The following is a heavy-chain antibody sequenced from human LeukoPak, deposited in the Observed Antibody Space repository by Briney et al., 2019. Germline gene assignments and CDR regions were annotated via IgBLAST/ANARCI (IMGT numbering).Heavy chain of an antibody. V-gene: IGHV3-21*01. CDR1: GFTLRSYS. J-gene: IGHJ4*02. D-gene: IGHD3-22*01. CDR3: ARSFSAYYYDSSGYSIFDY. CDR2: IKSRSSYI. Sequence: PGGSLSLSCAVSGFTLRSYSVNCVREARGRGVEGVSYIKSRSSYIYYTDSVKGRFPIYRDNAEHSVYLQMNSRRSDDTAVYYCARSFSAYYYDSSGYSIFDYWGQGTLVTVSS.